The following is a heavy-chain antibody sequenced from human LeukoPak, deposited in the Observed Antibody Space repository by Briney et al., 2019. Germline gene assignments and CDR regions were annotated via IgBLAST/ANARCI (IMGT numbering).Heavy chain of an antibody. CDR2: ISGSSSYT. CDR1: GFTFSDYY. V-gene: IGHV3-11*06. Sequence: GGSLRLSCAASGFTFSDYYMSWIRQAPGKGLEWVSYISGSSSYTNYADSVKGRFTISRDNAKNSLYLQMNSLRAEDTAVYYCASNVAGKGDYWGQGTLVTVSS. J-gene: IGHJ4*02. D-gene: IGHD6-19*01. CDR3: ASNVAGKGDY.